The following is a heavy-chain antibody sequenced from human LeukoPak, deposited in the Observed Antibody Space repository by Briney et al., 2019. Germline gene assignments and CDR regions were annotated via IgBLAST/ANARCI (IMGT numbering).Heavy chain of an antibody. CDR2: ISGSGGST. D-gene: IGHD6-19*01. J-gene: IGHJ4*02. Sequence: QPGGSLRLSCAASGFTFSSDAMSWVRQAPGKGLEWVWAISGSGGSTYYADSVKGRFTISRDNSKNTLYLQMNSLRAEDTAVYYCAKDHRQWLVRGGADYWGQGTLVTVSS. V-gene: IGHV3-23*01. CDR1: GFTFSSDA. CDR3: AKDHRQWLVRGGADY.